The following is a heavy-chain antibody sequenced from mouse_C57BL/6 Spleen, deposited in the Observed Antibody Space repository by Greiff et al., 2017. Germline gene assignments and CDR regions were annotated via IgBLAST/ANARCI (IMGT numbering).Heavy chain of an antibody. Sequence: EVMLVESGPGMVKPSQSLSLTCTVTGYSITSGYDWHWIRHFPGNKLEWMGYISYSGSTNYNPSLKSRISITHDTSKNHFFLKLNSVTTEDTATYYCATGTGYYYAMDYWGQGTSVTVSS. CDR3: ATGTGYYYAMDY. J-gene: IGHJ4*01. D-gene: IGHD4-1*01. V-gene: IGHV3-1*01. CDR1: GYSITSGYD. CDR2: ISYSGST.